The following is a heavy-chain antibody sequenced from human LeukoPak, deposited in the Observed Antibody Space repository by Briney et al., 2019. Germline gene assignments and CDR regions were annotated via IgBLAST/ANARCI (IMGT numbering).Heavy chain of an antibody. V-gene: IGHV3-21*01. CDR2: ISSGSTYT. J-gene: IGHJ6*03. CDR3: ARTNSGSYYYYYYMDV. D-gene: IGHD1-26*01. CDR1: GFTFSTYG. Sequence: GGSLRLSCAVSGFTFSTYGMNWVRQAPGKGLEWVSSISSGSTYTYYADSVKGRFTISRDNAKDSLYLQMNSLRAEDTAVYYCARTNSGSYYYYYYMDVWGKGTTVAVSS.